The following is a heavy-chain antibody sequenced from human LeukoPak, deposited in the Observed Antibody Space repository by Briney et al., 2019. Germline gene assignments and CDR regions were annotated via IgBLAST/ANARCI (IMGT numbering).Heavy chain of an antibody. CDR3: ARAPYSGSYYSFDY. J-gene: IGHJ4*02. D-gene: IGHD1-26*01. Sequence: SETLSLTCAVYGGSFSGYYWSWIRQPPGKGLEWIGEINHSGSTNYNPSLKSRVTTSVDTSKNQFSLKLSSVTAADTAVYYCARAPYSGSYYSFDYWGQGTLVTVSS. CDR1: GGSFSGYY. CDR2: INHSGST. V-gene: IGHV4-34*01.